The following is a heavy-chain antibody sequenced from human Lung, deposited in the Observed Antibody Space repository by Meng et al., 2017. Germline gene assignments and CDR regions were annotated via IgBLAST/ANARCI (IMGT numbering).Heavy chain of an antibody. CDR1: GYTFTSYA. D-gene: IGHD6-19*01. Sequence: ASVKVSCKASGYTFTSYAMNWVRQAPGQGLEWMGWINTNTGNPTYAQGFTGRFVFSLDTSVSTAYLQISSLKAEDTAVYYCARDDEITGAVAGTRFWFDPWGQGTLVTVSS. CDR2: INTNTGNP. CDR3: ARDDEITGAVAGTRFWFDP. J-gene: IGHJ5*02. V-gene: IGHV7-4-1*02.